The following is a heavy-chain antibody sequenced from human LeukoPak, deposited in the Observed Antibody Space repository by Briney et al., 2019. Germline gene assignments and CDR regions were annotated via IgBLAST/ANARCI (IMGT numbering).Heavy chain of an antibody. J-gene: IGHJ5*02. D-gene: IGHD6-19*01. CDR2: IYTSGST. Sequence: SQTLSLTCTVSGGSISSGSYYWSWIRQPAGKGLEWIGRIYTSGSTNYNPSLKSRVTISVDTSKNQFSLKLSSVTAADTAVYYCARAPEQWLANNWFDPWGQGTLVTVSS. V-gene: IGHV4-61*02. CDR3: ARAPEQWLANNWFDP. CDR1: GGSISSGSYY.